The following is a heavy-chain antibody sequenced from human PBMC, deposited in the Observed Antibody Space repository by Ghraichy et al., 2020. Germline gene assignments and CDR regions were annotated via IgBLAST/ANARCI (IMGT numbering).Heavy chain of an antibody. V-gene: IGHV4-59*08. Sequence: SETLSLTCTVSGASMSNYHWTWIRQPPGKGLEWVGNIFSHGRPTYNPSLKSGVTMSLAISRNQFSLSLTAVTAADTAVYFCSRQRAIGLSASAGGPDWYFDLWGRGTLVAVSS. J-gene: IGHJ2*01. CDR3: SRQRAIGLSASAGGPDWYFDL. D-gene: IGHD2-15*01. CDR2: IFSHGRP. CDR1: GASMSNYH.